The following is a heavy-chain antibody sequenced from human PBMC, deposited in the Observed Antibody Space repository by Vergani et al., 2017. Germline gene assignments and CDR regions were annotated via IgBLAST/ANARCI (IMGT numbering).Heavy chain of an antibody. CDR3: AKEGWELLLIDY. J-gene: IGHJ4*02. Sequence: QVQLVESGGGVVQPGRSLRLSCAASGFTFSSYGMHWVRQAPGKGLEWVAVISYDGSNKYYADSVKGRFTISRDNSKNTLYLQMNSLRAEDTAVYYCAKEGWELLLIDYWGQGTLVTVSS. D-gene: IGHD1-26*01. V-gene: IGHV3-30*18. CDR2: ISYDGSNK. CDR1: GFTFSSYG.